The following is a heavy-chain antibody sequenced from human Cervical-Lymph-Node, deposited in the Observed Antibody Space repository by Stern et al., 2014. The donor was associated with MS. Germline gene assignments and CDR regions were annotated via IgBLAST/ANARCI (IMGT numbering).Heavy chain of an antibody. CDR3: AKLEGLTGSSTD. CDR2: VKPNTGAK. CDR1: GYSFADYW. D-gene: IGHD3-9*01. Sequence: QVQLVQSGAELKGPGASVKVSCKTSGYSFADYWIHWMRQAPGQGLEWMGLVKPNTGAKIYTQKFRGRVAMTRDLSTRTAYLELASLRSDDTAVYFCAKLEGLTGSSTDWGQGTLITVSS. J-gene: IGHJ1*01. V-gene: IGHV1-2*06.